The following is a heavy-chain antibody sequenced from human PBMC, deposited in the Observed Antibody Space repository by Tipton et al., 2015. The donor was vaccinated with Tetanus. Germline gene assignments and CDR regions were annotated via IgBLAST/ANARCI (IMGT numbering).Heavy chain of an antibody. V-gene: IGHV4-61*09. CDR1: GDSISSSSRY. D-gene: IGHD1-26*01. CDR2: IYSGGGT. J-gene: IGHJ4*02. CDR3: ARDQARGARGWNYFDF. Sequence: TLSLTCTVSGDSISSSSRYWGWIRQPAGKGLEYLGHIYSGGGTYYNPSLKSRVTISVDTSKNQFSLKLSSVTAGDTAVYYCARDQARGARGWNYFDFWGQGTLVTVSS.